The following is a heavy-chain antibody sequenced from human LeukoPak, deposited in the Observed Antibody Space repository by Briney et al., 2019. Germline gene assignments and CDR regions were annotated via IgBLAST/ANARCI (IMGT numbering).Heavy chain of an antibody. Sequence: GGSLRLSCAASGFTFSSYSMNWVRQAPGKGLEWVSYISSSSSYIYYADSVKGRFTISRDNAKNSLYLQMNSLRAVDTAVYYCAREDSSGHMSLWGQGTLVIVSS. V-gene: IGHV3-21*01. D-gene: IGHD3-22*01. CDR2: ISSSSSYI. CDR1: GFTFSSYS. J-gene: IGHJ4*02. CDR3: AREDSSGHMSL.